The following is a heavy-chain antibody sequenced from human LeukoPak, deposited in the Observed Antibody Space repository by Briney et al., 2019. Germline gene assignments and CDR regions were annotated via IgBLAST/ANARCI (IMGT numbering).Heavy chain of an antibody. D-gene: IGHD6-13*01. J-gene: IGHJ4*02. Sequence: GGSLRLSCAASGFTLSSYWMSWVRQAPGKGLEWVANIKQDGSEKYYVDSVKGRFTISRDNAKSSLYLQMNSLRADDTAVYYCARVAEAAAFDYWGQGTLVTVSS. V-gene: IGHV3-7*01. CDR2: IKQDGSEK. CDR1: GFTLSSYW. CDR3: ARVAEAAAFDY.